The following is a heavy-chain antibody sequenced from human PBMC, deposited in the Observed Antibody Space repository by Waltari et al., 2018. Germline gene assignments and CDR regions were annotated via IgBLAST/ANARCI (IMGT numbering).Heavy chain of an antibody. CDR2: INHSGST. Sequence: GSFSGYYWSWIRQPPGKGLEWIGDINHSGSTNYNPSLKSRVTISVDTSKNQFSLKLSSVTAADTAVYYCARGLLGYCSSTSCYPYYYGFDYWGQGTLVTVSS. CDR3: ARGLLGYCSSTSCYPYYYGFDY. CDR1: GSFSGYY. V-gene: IGHV4-34*01. D-gene: IGHD2-2*01. J-gene: IGHJ4*02.